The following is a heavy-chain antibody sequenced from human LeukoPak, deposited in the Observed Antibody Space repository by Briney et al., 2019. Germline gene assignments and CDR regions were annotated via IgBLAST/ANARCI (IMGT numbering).Heavy chain of an antibody. Sequence: GGSLRLSCAASGFTFSNYAMNWVRQAPGKGLEWVSSINANGGSTYYADSVKGRFTISRDNFQNILFLQMYSLRGEDTAIYYCARGPPELSSIDSIFDYWAQGPRVTVSS. V-gene: IGHV3-23*01. CDR1: GFTFSNYA. D-gene: IGHD1-14*01. CDR3: ARGPPELSSIDSIFDY. CDR2: INANGGST. J-gene: IGHJ4*02.